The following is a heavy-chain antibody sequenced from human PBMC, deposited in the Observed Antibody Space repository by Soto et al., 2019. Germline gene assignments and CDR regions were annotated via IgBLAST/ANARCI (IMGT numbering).Heavy chain of an antibody. V-gene: IGHV3-74*01. Sequence: EVQLVESGGGSVQPGGSLRLSCAASGFTFSSYWMHWVRQAPGKGLVWVSRINSDGSSTSYADSVKGRFTISRDNAKNTLYLQMNSLRAEDTAVYYCARDPGGGNGDWYFDLWGRGTLVTVSS. CDR1: GFTFSSYW. J-gene: IGHJ2*01. D-gene: IGHD2-15*01. CDR3: ARDPGGGNGDWYFDL. CDR2: INSDGSST.